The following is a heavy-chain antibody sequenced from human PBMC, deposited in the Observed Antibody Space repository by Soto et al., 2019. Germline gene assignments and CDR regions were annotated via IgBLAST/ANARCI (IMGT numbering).Heavy chain of an antibody. CDR2: IWYDGSNK. CDR1: GFTFSGYG. V-gene: IGHV3-33*01. J-gene: IGHJ2*01. CDR3: ARGNRWTGTTGWDFDL. Sequence: QVQLVESGGGVVQPGRSLRLSCAASGFTFSGYGIHWVRQAPGKGLEWVAIIWYDGSNKYYADSVKGRFTISRDNSKNTLYLQMNSLRAEDTAVYYCARGNRWTGTTGWDFDLWGRGTLVTVSS. D-gene: IGHD1-1*01.